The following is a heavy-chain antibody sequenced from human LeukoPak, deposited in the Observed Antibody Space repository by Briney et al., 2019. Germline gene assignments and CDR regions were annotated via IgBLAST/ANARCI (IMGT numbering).Heavy chain of an antibody. J-gene: IGHJ4*02. Sequence: GGSLRLSCAASGFTFSSYAVSWVRQAPGKGLEWVSAISGSGGSTYYADSVKGRFTISRDNSKNTLYLQMNSLRAEDTAVYYCAKEAIKTYYYDSSGHFDYWGQGTLVTVSS. V-gene: IGHV3-23*01. D-gene: IGHD3-22*01. CDR2: ISGSGGST. CDR3: AKEAIKTYYYDSSGHFDY. CDR1: GFTFSSYA.